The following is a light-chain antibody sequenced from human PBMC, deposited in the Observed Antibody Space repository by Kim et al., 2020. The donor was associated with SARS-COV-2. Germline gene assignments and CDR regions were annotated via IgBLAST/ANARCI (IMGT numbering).Light chain of an antibody. CDR2: DAS. CDR1: QSLRSY. V-gene: IGKV3-11*01. J-gene: IGKJ5*01. Sequence: EVVLTQSPATLSVSPGERATLSCRASQSLRSYLAWYQHKPGQAPRLLIYDASNRATGIPARFSGSGSGTEFTLTISSLEPEDFAVYYCQQRSIIPGLTFVEGTRL. CDR3: QQRSIIPGLT.